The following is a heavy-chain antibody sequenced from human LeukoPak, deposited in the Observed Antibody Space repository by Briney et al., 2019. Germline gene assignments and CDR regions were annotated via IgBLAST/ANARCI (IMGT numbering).Heavy chain of an antibody. V-gene: IGHV3-30*02. Sequence: GGSLRLSCAASGSTFSSYGMHWVRQAPGKGLEWVAFIRYDGSNKYYADSVKGRFTISRDNSKNTLYLRMNSLRAEDTAVYYCALDIVVVPAAAPSDYWGQGTLVTVSS. D-gene: IGHD2-2*01. CDR1: GSTFSSYG. J-gene: IGHJ4*02. CDR2: IRYDGSNK. CDR3: ALDIVVVPAAAPSDY.